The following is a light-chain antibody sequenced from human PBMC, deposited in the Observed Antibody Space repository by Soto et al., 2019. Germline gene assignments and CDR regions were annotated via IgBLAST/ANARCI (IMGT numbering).Light chain of an antibody. CDR1: QSVSSY. Sequence: ELVLTQSPGTLSLSPGERATLSCRASQSVSSYLAWYQQKPGQTPRLLIYDASNRATGIPARFSGSGSGTDFTLTISSLEPEDFAVYYCQQRSNWPPFGQGTRLEIK. J-gene: IGKJ5*01. CDR3: QQRSNWPP. V-gene: IGKV3-11*01. CDR2: DAS.